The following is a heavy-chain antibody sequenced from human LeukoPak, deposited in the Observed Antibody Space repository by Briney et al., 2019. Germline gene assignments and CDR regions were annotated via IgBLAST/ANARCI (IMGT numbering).Heavy chain of an antibody. CDR1: GGSISSYY. Sequence: SETLSLTCTVSGGSISSYYWSWIRQPPGKGLEWIGYIYYSGSTNYNPSLKSRVTISVDTSENQFSLKLSSVTAADTALYYCAKYVSTGWFDPWGQGTLVTVSS. V-gene: IGHV4-59*08. J-gene: IGHJ5*02. CDR3: AKYVSTGWFDP. D-gene: IGHD5/OR15-5a*01. CDR2: IYYSGST.